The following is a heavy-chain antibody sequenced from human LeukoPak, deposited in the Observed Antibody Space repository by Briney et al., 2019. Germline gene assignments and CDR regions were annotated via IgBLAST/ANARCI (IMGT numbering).Heavy chain of an antibody. CDR1: GFTFSSYA. CDR2: ISGSGVST. J-gene: IGHJ6*03. CDR3: AKDKRAYSGSHGPYYYFYYMDV. V-gene: IGHV3-23*01. Sequence: GGSLRLSCAASGFTFSSYAMSWVRHAPGKGLEWVSGISGSGVSTYYADSVKGRFTISRDNSKNTLYLQMHSLRPEDTAVYYCAKDKRAYSGSHGPYYYFYYMDVWGKGTTVTVYS. D-gene: IGHD1-26*01.